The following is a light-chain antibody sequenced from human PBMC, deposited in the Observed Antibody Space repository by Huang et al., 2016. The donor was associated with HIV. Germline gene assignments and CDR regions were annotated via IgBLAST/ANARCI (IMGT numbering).Light chain of an antibody. Sequence: DILLTQSPDSLAVSLGETATLTCRSSQSLLSSSTNKNYLAWFQQRPGQPPKLLVFWASSREAGSPDRFTGGGSGTQFALTISNVKTEDVAIYYCQQYYKSPQTFGPGTRVEI. J-gene: IGKJ1*01. CDR1: QSLLSSSTNKNY. CDR3: QQYYKSPQT. V-gene: IGKV4-1*01. CDR2: WAS.